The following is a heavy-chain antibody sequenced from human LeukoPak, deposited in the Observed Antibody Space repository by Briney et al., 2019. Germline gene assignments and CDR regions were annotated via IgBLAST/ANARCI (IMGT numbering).Heavy chain of an antibody. J-gene: IGHJ4*02. D-gene: IGHD3-10*01. CDR2: IIPIFGTA. V-gene: IGHV1-69*13. CDR3: ARMIRGVIDILFDY. CDR1: GGTFSSYA. Sequence: ASVKVSCKASGGTFSSYAISWVRQAPGQGLEWMGGIIPIFGTANYAQKFQGRVTITADESTSTAYMELSSLRSDDTAVYYCARMIRGVIDILFDYWGQGTLVTVSS.